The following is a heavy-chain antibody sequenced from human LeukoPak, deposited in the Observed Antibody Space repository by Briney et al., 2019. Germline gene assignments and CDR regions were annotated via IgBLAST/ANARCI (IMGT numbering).Heavy chain of an antibody. J-gene: IGHJ4*02. CDR2: ISDNGGRT. D-gene: IGHD1-14*01. CDR3: AKDFGRNLGGPGY. Sequence: GGSLRLSCAASGFTFSTYTMAWVRQAPGGGLEWVSGISDNGGRTYYADSVKGRFAISRDDSKSTLYLQMNSLRGEDTAVYYCAKDFGRNLGGPGYWGRGTLVIVSS. V-gene: IGHV3-23*01. CDR1: GFTFSTYT.